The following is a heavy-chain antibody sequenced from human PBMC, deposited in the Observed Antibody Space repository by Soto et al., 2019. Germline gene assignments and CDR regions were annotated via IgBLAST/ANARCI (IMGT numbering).Heavy chain of an antibody. CDR3: ARDDSGWDY. CDR1: GFTFSSYE. J-gene: IGHJ4*02. Sequence: EVQLVESGGGLVQPGGSLRLSCAASGFTFSSYEMNWVRQAPGKGLEWVSYISRGGGTIYYADSVNGRFTISRDNAKNSLYLQMNSLRAEDTAVYYCARDDSGWDYWGQGTLVTVSS. V-gene: IGHV3-48*03. CDR2: ISRGGGTI. D-gene: IGHD5-12*01.